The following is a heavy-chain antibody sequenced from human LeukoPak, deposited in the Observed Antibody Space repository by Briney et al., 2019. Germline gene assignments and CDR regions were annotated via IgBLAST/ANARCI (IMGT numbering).Heavy chain of an antibody. D-gene: IGHD2-15*01. CDR1: GDTFTSYD. V-gene: IGHV1-8*01. CDR2: MNPNSGNT. Sequence: ASVKVSCKASGDTFTSYDINWVRQATGQGLEWMGWMNPNSGNTGYAQKFQGRVTMTRNTSISTAYMELSSLRSEDTVVYYCASQGARYCSGGSCYSSDYWGQGTLVTVSS. CDR3: ASQGARYCSGGSCYSSDY. J-gene: IGHJ4*02.